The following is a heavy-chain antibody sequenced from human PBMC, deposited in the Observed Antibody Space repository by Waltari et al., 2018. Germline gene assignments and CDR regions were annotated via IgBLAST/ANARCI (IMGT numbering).Heavy chain of an antibody. D-gene: IGHD4-17*01. Sequence: QVQLVQSGAEVKKPGASVTVSCKASGYTFTSYALHWVRQAPGQRLEWMGWINAGNGNTKYSQKFQGRVTITRDTSASTAYMELSSMRSEDTAVYYCARADYGDYSEFDYWGQGTLVTVSS. V-gene: IGHV1-3*01. CDR2: INAGNGNT. CDR1: GYTFTSYA. CDR3: ARADYGDYSEFDY. J-gene: IGHJ4*02.